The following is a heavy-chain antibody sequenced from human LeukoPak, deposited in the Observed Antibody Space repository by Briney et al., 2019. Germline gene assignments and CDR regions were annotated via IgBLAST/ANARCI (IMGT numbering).Heavy chain of an antibody. V-gene: IGHV4-39*01. CDR1: GASTSGSGYY. J-gene: IGHJ4*02. Sequence: SETLSLTCAVSGASTSGSGYYLGWIRQPPGKGLEWIGNIYYTGNTYYNASLQSRVTISIDTSKNQFSLRLNSETAADTAMYYCAKSGGYGLIDYWGQGTLVTVSS. CDR2: IYYTGNT. CDR3: AKSGGYGLIDY. D-gene: IGHD1-26*01.